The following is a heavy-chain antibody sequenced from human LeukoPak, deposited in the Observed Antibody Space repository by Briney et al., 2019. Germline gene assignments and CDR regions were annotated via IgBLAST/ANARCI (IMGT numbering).Heavy chain of an antibody. D-gene: IGHD2-15*01. CDR1: GFTFSNYW. V-gene: IGHV3-74*01. CDR2: IKSDGSSP. J-gene: IGHJ4*02. CDR3: ARDPDTCSGGSCYSHFDS. Sequence: GGSLRLSCAASGFTFSNYWMHWVRQVPGKGLVWVSRIKSDGSSPSYADSVKGRFTISRGNAKNTLYLQMNSLRAEDTAVYYCARDPDTCSGGSCYSHFDSWGRGTLVTVSS.